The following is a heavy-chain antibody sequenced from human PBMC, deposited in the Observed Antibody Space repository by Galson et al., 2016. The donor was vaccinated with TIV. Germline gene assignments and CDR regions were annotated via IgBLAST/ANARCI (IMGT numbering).Heavy chain of an antibody. Sequence: SVKVSCKASGGTFSTYVINWVRRAPGQGLEWMGGIIPLFGTTNYAQKFQGRVTISADESTGTAYMELSSLRSEDTAVFYCATDRNTALDTYHYYYGMDVWGPGTTVTVSS. CDR2: IIPLFGTT. CDR3: ATDRNTALDTYHYYYGMDV. CDR1: GGTFSTYV. V-gene: IGHV1-69*13. D-gene: IGHD5-18*01. J-gene: IGHJ6*02.